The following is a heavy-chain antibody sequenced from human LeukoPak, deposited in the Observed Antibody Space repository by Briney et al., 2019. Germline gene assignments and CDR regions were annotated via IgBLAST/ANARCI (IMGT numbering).Heavy chain of an antibody. CDR2: IIPIFGTA. CDR1: GGTFSSYA. J-gene: IGHJ4*02. CDR3: AVEAYSSSWYGSY. Sequence: RASVKVSCKASGGTFSSYAISWVRQAPGQGLEWMGGIIPIFGTANYAQKFRGRVTITADESTSTAYMELSSLRSEDTAVYYCAVEAYSSSWYGSYWGQGTLVTVSS. D-gene: IGHD6-13*01. V-gene: IGHV1-69*13.